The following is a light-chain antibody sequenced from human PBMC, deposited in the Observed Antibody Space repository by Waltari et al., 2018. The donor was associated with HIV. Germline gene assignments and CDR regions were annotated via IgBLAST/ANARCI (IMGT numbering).Light chain of an antibody. J-gene: IGKJ4*01. CDR3: QQYNSYPLI. V-gene: IGKV1-5*03. Sequence: DLQMTQSPPTLSSSVGARVTITCRASQDIKKWLAWYQKKPGKDPKLLIYQASLLDNGVSPRFSGDGSGTEFTLTITNLHPDDVATYFCQQYNSYPLIFGGGTKVQ. CDR2: QAS. CDR1: QDIKKW.